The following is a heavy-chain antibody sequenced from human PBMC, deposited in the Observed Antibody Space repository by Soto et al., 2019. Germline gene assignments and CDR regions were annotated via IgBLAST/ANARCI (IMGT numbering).Heavy chain of an antibody. CDR3: ARGAVAGTGDAFDI. CDR2: IYSGGST. Sequence: GGSLRLSCAASGFTVSSNYMSWVRQAPGKGLEWVSVIYSGGSTYYADSVKGRFTISRDNSKNTLYLQMNSLRAEDTAVYYCARGAVAGTGDAFDIWGQGTMVTVSS. J-gene: IGHJ3*02. CDR1: GFTVSSNY. D-gene: IGHD6-19*01. V-gene: IGHV3-66*01.